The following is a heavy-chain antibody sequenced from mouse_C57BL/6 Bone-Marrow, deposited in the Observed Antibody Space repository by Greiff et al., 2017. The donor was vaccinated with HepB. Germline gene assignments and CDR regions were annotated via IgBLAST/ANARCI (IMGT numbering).Heavy chain of an antibody. J-gene: IGHJ1*01. CDR1: GYAFTNYL. CDR2: INPGSGGI. CDR3: ARGGDGRSYGKYFDD. D-gene: IGHD1-1*01. Sequence: VQLQQSGAELVRPGTSVKVSCKASGYAFTNYLIEWVKQRPGQGLEWIGEINPGSGGINYNEKVKGRATLTGDKSCSTAYMQLSSLTSEDPAVYSAARGGDGRSYGKYFDDWGQGTTVTVSS. V-gene: IGHV1-54*01.